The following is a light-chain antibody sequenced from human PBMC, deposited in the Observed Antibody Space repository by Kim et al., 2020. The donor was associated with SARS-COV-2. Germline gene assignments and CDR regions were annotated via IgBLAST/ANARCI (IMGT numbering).Light chain of an antibody. CDR3: NSRDSSGNHWV. CDR1: SLRSYY. J-gene: IGLJ3*02. V-gene: IGLV3-19*01. CDR2: GKN. Sequence: ALVHTVRIPCQGDSLRSYYASWYQQKPGQAPVLVIYGKNNRPSGIPDRFSGSSSGNTASLTITGAQAEDEADYYCNSRDSSGNHWVFGGGTQLTVL.